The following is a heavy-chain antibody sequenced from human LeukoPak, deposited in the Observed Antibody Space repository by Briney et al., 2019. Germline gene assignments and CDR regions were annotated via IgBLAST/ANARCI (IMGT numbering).Heavy chain of an antibody. CDR1: GGSISSDSYY. CDR2: IYYSGST. J-gene: IGHJ4*02. V-gene: IGHV4-39*01. CDR3: ARHEGYGSGSPYRGAFDY. Sequence: SETLSLTCTVSGGSISSDSYYWGWIRQPPGKGLEWIGSIYYSGSTYYNPSLKSRVTISVDTSKNQFSLKLSSVTAADTAVYYCARHEGYGSGSPYRGAFDYWGQGTLVTVSS. D-gene: IGHD3-10*01.